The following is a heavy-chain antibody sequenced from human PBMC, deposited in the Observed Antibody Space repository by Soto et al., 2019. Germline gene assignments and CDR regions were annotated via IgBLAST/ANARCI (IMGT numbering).Heavy chain of an antibody. V-gene: IGHV1-2*04. Sequence: GASVKVSCKASGYTFTGYYMHWVRQAPGQGLEWMGWINPNSGGTNYAQKFQGWVTMTRDTSISTAYMELSRLRSDDTAVYYCERDWIRYTDAFDIWGQGTMVTVSS. D-gene: IGHD3-16*02. J-gene: IGHJ3*02. CDR3: ERDWIRYTDAFDI. CDR2: INPNSGGT. CDR1: GYTFTGYY.